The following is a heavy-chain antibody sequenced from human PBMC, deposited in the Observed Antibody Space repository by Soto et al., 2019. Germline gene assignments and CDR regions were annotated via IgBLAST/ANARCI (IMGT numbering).Heavy chain of an antibody. V-gene: IGHV3-30-3*01. Sequence: GGSLRLSCAASGFTFSSYAMHWVRQAPGKGLEWVAVISYDGSNKYYADSVKGRFTISRDNSKNTLYLQMNSLRAEDTAVYYCARVWAAGDYVWGSYRYWGQGTLVTVSS. CDR2: ISYDGSNK. CDR1: GFTFSSYA. CDR3: ARVWAAGDYVWGSYRY. J-gene: IGHJ4*02. D-gene: IGHD3-16*02.